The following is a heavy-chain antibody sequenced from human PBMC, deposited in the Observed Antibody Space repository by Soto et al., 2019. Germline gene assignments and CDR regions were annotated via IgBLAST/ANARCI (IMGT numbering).Heavy chain of an antibody. CDR3: AKGRGDGYPYYYYGMDV. J-gene: IGHJ6*02. V-gene: IGHV3-23*01. CDR1: GFTFSSYA. CDR2: ISGSGGST. D-gene: IGHD3-22*01. Sequence: PGGSLRLSCAASGFTFSSYAMSWVRQAPGKGLEWVSAISGSGGSTYYADSVKGRFTISRDNSKNTLYLQMNSLRAEDTAVYYCAKGRGDGYPYYYYGMDVWGQGTTVTVSS.